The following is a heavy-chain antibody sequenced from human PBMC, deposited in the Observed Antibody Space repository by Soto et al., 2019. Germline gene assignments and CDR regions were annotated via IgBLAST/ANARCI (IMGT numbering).Heavy chain of an antibody. V-gene: IGHV1-2*02. CDR2: INPNSGGT. CDR1: GYTFTGYY. Sequence: QVQLVQSGAEVKKPGASVKVSCKASGYTFTGYYMHWVRQAPGQGLEWMGWINPNSGGTNYAQKLQGRVTMTMDTSSSTAYMELSRLSSDDTDVYYCAREYSSSRGYWGQGTLVTVSS. J-gene: IGHJ4*02. CDR3: AREYSSSRGY. D-gene: IGHD6-6*01.